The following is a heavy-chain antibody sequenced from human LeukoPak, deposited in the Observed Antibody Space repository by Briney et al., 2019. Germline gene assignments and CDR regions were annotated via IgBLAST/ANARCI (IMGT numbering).Heavy chain of an antibody. CDR3: ARGAYDILTGYLFDY. CDR2: IIPIFGTA. V-gene: IGHV1-69*13. J-gene: IGHJ4*02. Sequence: GASVKVSCKASGGTFSSYAISWVRQAPGQRLEWIGGIIPIFGTANYAQKFQGRVTITADESTSTAYMELSSLRSEDTAVYYCARGAYDILTGYLFDYWGQGTLVTVSS. CDR1: GGTFSSYA. D-gene: IGHD3-9*01.